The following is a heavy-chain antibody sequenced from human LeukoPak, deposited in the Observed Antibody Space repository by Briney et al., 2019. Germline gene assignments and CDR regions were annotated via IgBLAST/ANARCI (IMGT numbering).Heavy chain of an antibody. V-gene: IGHV4-38-2*02. D-gene: IGHD3-10*01. CDR1: GYSISSGYY. Sequence: PSETLSLTCTVSGYSISSGYYWAWIRQPPGKGREGIGYIYYSGSTTYNPSIKSRVTISVDTSKNQFSLNLSSVTAADTAVYYCARAPPRGSYYRGYFDYWGQGTLVTVSS. J-gene: IGHJ4*02. CDR3: ARAPPRGSYYRGYFDY. CDR2: IYYSGST.